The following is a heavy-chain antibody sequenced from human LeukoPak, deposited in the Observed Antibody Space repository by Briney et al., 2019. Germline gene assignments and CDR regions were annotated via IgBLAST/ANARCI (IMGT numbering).Heavy chain of an antibody. CDR1: GFTFSSYG. CDR3: AKPTRGSGSFLIDF. Sequence: GRSLRLSCAASGFTFSSYGMHWARQAPGKGLEWVAVIWDDGSSKYYGDSVKGRFTISRDNSKNTLYLQMNSLRAEDTAVYYCAKPTRGSGSFLIDFWGQGTLVTVSS. V-gene: IGHV3-33*06. CDR2: IWDDGSSK. J-gene: IGHJ4*02. D-gene: IGHD1-26*01.